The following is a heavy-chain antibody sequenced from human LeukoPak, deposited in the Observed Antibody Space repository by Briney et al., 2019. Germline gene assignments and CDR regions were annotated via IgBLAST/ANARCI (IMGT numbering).Heavy chain of an antibody. V-gene: IGHV4-59*12. Sequence: SETLSLTCTVSGGSISDYYRGWIRQPPGKGLEWIGYIYHSGSTYYNPSLKSRVTISVDRSKNQFSLKLSSVTAADTAVYYCARDYGGGSDPDAFDIWGQGTMVTVSS. CDR2: IYHSGST. CDR3: ARDYGGGSDPDAFDI. J-gene: IGHJ3*02. D-gene: IGHD4-23*01. CDR1: GGSISDYY.